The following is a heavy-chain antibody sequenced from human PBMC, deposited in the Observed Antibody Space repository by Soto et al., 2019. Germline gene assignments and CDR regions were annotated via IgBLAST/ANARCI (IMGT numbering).Heavy chain of an antibody. V-gene: IGHV1-46*01. D-gene: IGHD2-8*01. CDR3: ARDAWYCTNGARCPGYYYYYGMDV. J-gene: IGHJ6*02. CDR2: INPNGGST. Sequence: GASVKVSCKASGYTFINYYMHWVRQAPGQGLEWMGIINPNGGSTTYAQKFQGRVTLTRDTSTNTVNMELSSLRSEDTAVYYCARDAWYCTNGARCPGYYYYYGMDVWGQGTTVTVSS. CDR1: GYTFINYY.